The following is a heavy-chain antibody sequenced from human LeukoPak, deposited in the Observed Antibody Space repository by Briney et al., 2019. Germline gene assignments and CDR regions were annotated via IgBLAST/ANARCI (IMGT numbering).Heavy chain of an antibody. Sequence: ASVTVSCKASGYTFTSYAMHWVRQAPGQRLEWMGWINAGNGNTKYSQKFQGRVTITRDTSASTAYMELSSLRSEDTAVYYCARDRGGAWQQLVFDYWGQGTLVTVSS. CDR1: GYTFTSYA. CDR2: INAGNGNT. D-gene: IGHD6-13*01. J-gene: IGHJ4*02. V-gene: IGHV1-3*01. CDR3: ARDRGGAWQQLVFDY.